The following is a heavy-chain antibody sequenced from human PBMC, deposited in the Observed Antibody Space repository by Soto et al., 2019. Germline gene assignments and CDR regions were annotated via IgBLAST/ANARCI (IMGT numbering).Heavy chain of an antibody. CDR1: GFIYSIYA. D-gene: IGHD5-12*01. CDR2: ISGSGGET. CDR3: AKEIAVAVATPPEY. V-gene: IGHV3-23*01. Sequence: EVQLLQSGGGLVQPGGSLRLSCTASGFIYSIYAMAWVRQAPGKGLEWVSAISGSGGETYYADSVKGRFTISRDNSKNTVYLQMTNLRAEDTAVYYCAKEIAVAVATPPEYWGQGTLVTLSS. J-gene: IGHJ4*02.